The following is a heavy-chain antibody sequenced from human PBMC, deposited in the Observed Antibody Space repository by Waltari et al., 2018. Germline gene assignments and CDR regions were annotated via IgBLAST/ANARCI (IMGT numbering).Heavy chain of an antibody. J-gene: IGHJ5*02. CDR1: GFIFSSYA. CDR3: AIDLGYFTS. D-gene: IGHD2-8*01. V-gene: IGHV3-23*01. Sequence: EVQLLESGGGLVQPGGSLRLSCEGSGFIFSSYAMSWVRQAPGKGLEGVSAISGSASASCYADSVKGRFSISRDNSKNTLFLQVNSLRADDTAIYYCAIDLGYFTSWGPGTLVTVSS. CDR2: ISGSASAS.